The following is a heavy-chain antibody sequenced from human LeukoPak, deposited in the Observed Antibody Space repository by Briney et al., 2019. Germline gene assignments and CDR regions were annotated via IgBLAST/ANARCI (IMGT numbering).Heavy chain of an antibody. CDR1: GFTFSSYS. V-gene: IGHV3-21*01. Sequence: PGGSLRLSCAASGFTFSSYSMNWVRQAPGKGLEWVSSISSSSSYIYYADSVKGRLTISRDNAKNSLYLQMNSLRAEDTAVYYCVAGSGWRFDYWGQGTLVTVSS. J-gene: IGHJ4*02. CDR2: ISSSSSYI. CDR3: VAGSGWRFDY. D-gene: IGHD6-19*01.